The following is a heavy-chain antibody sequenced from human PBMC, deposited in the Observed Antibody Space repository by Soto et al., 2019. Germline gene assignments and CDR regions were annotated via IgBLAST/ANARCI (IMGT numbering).Heavy chain of an antibody. CDR3: ASAGLYGDYYYYYGMDV. V-gene: IGHV1-3*01. J-gene: IGHJ6*02. D-gene: IGHD4-17*01. CDR1: GYTFTSYA. Sequence: ASVKVSCKASGYTFTSYAMHWVRQAPGQRLEWMGWINAGNGNTKYSQKFQGRVTITRDTSASTAYMELSSLRSEDTAVYYCASAGLYGDYYYYYGMDVWGQGTTVTVSS. CDR2: INAGNGNT.